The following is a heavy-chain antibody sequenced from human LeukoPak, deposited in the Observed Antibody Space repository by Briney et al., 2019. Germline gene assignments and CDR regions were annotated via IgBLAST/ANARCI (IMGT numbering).Heavy chain of an antibody. J-gene: IGHJ3*02. CDR3: ARDRWNAFDI. CDR1: GFTFSSYA. CDR2: ISYDGSNK. V-gene: IGHV3-30-3*01. D-gene: IGHD3-16*02. Sequence: PGGSLRLSCAASGFTFSSYAMHWVRQAPGKGLEWVAVISYDGSNKYYADSVKGRFTISRDNSKNTLYLQMNSLRAEDTAVYYCARDRWNAFDIWGQGTMVTVSS.